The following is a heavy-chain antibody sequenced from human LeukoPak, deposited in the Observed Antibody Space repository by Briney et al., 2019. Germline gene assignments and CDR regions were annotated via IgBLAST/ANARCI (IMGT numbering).Heavy chain of an antibody. CDR1: GFTFSSYG. J-gene: IGHJ4*02. CDR2: IWYDGSNK. CDR3: ARDQGIRYFGWLLWVFDY. D-gene: IGHD3-9*01. V-gene: IGHV3-33*01. Sequence: GRSLRLSCAASGFTFSSYGMHWVRQAPGKGLEWVAVIWYDGSNKYYADSVKGRFTISRDNSKNTLYLQMNSLRAEDTAVYYCARDQGIRYFGWLLWVFDYWGQGTLVTVSS.